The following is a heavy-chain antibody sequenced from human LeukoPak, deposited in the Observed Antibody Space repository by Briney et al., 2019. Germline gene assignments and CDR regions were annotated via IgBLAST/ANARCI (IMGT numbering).Heavy chain of an antibody. CDR2: MYSGGTT. J-gene: IGHJ3*02. Sequence: SQTLSLTCTVSGGSVSRAGYYWSWIRQPPGKGLDWIGYMYSGGTTNYSPSLKSRVTISEDMSKNQFSLKLTSVTAADTAVYYCARHSGHSSTNDAFDIWGQGTMVIVSS. CDR3: ARHSGHSSTNDAFDI. D-gene: IGHD6-13*01. CDR1: GGSVSRAGYY. V-gene: IGHV4-61*08.